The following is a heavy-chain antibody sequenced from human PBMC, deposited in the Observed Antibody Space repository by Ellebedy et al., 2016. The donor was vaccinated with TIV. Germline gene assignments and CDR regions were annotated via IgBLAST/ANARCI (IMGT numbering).Heavy chain of an antibody. D-gene: IGHD6-13*01. CDR1: GSSFSTYY. CDR2: IRPEFET. Sequence: GESLKISXEGSGSSFSTYYIGWVRQMPGKGLEWMWIIRPEFETRYSPSFQGQVTISADKSINTVYLQWGSLRASDTAMYYCARHGSSWYIRNWYFDLWGRGTLVTVSS. CDR3: ARHGSSWYIRNWYFDL. V-gene: IGHV5-51*01. J-gene: IGHJ2*01.